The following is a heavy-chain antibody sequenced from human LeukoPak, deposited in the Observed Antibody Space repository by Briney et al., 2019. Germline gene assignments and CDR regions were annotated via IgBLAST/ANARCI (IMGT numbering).Heavy chain of an antibody. D-gene: IGHD6-13*01. J-gene: IGHJ4*02. V-gene: IGHV1-2*02. Sequence: ASVNVSRKASGYTFTGYYMHWVRQAPGQGLEWMGWINPNSGGTNYAQKFQGRVTMTRDTSISTAYMELSRMRSDDTAVYYCARDRGSSSCDFDYWGQGTLVTVSS. CDR2: INPNSGGT. CDR3: ARDRGSSSCDFDY. CDR1: GYTFTGYY.